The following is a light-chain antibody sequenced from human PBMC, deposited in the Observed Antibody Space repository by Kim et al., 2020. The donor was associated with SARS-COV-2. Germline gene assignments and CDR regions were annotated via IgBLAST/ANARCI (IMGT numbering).Light chain of an antibody. CDR1: QSVSSW. CDR2: KAS. J-gene: IGKJ2*01. Sequence: DTQMTQSPSTLSASVGDRVTITCRASQSVSSWLAWYQQKPGKAPKLLIYKASSLESGVPSRFSGSGSGTEFTLTINSQQPDDFATYYCQQYHSYYTFGQGTKLEI. CDR3: QQYHSYYT. V-gene: IGKV1-5*03.